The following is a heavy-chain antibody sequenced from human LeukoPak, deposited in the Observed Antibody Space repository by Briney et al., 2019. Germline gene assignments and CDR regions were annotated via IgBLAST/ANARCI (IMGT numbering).Heavy chain of an antibody. J-gene: IGHJ4*02. CDR2: ISGSGGNT. V-gene: IGHV3-23*01. CDR3: AKDRAPQIDHDY. Sequence: GGSLRLSCAASGFTLSSYAMSWVRQAPGKGLEWVSTISGSGGNTYYADSVKGRFTISRDNSKNTLYLQMNSLRAEDTAVYYCAKDRAPQIDHDYWGQGTLVTVSS. CDR1: GFTLSSYA. D-gene: IGHD1-14*01.